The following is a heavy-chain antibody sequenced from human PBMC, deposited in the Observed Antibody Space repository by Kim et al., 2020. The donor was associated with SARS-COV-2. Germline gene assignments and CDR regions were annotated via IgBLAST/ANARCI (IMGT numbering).Heavy chain of an antibody. D-gene: IGHD6-19*01. CDR3: ARSRSPRPGFAV. CDR2: ISSNAGSK. Sequence: GGSLRLSCAASGFTFGSSTMSWVRQAPGKGLEWVSTISSNAGSKYYADSAKGRVTISRDNYKNTLYPQMNSQRAENTAVYYCARSRSPRPGFAVWG. V-gene: IGHV3-23*01. CDR1: GFTFGSST. J-gene: IGHJ3*01.